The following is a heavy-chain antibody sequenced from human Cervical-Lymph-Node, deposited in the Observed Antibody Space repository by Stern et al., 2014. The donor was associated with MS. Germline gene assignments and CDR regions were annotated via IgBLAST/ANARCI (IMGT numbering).Heavy chain of an antibody. CDR1: GVSISSSNW. D-gene: IGHD4-11*01. Sequence: QLQLQESGPGLVKPSGTLSLTCAVSGVSISSSNWWGWVRQPPGKGLEWIGEIHHSGSTNYNPSLKSRLTMSVDKSKNHFSLKLRSVTAADTAVYYCAILNPGTTTMAYFDYWGQGTLVTVSS. CDR2: IHHSGST. CDR3: AILNPGTTTMAYFDY. V-gene: IGHV4-4*02. J-gene: IGHJ4*02.